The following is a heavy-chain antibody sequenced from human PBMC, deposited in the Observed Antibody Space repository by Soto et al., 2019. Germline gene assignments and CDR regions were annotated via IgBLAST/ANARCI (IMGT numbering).Heavy chain of an antibody. J-gene: IGHJ6*02. CDR2: IWYDGSNK. CDR3: AREGGNWNYPYENYYYGMDV. D-gene: IGHD1-7*01. Sequence: GGSLRLSCAAPGFTFSSYGMHWVRQAPGKGLEWVAVIWYDGSNKYYADSVKGRFTISRDNSKNTLYLQMNSLRAEDTAVYYCAREGGNWNYPYENYYYGMDVWGQGTTITVSS. V-gene: IGHV3-33*01. CDR1: GFTFSSYG.